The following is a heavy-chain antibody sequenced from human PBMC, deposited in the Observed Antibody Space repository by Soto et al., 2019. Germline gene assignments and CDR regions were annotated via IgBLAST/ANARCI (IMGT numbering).Heavy chain of an antibody. Sequence: GWSLRLSCSGSGFTCGDSYMSWIRQAPGKGLEWLSYISPGSRYPAYADSVKGRFTISRDNAKRSLYLQMMSLTAEDTAIYYCVRGGGGGLFDPWGQGTMVTVSS. CDR2: ISPGSRYP. CDR3: VRGGGGGLFDP. V-gene: IGHV3-11*06. CDR1: GFTCGDSY. J-gene: IGHJ5*02. D-gene: IGHD2-15*01.